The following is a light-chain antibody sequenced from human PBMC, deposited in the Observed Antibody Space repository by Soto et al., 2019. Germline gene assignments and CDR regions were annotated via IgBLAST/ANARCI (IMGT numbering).Light chain of an antibody. Sequence: EIVMTQSPAILSVSPGERATLFCRASQSVRSNFLAWYQHKPGQAPRLLIHGASTRATGVPARFSGSASETEFTITISSLKSEDFAVYYCKQDSACPLTFGGGTKVEIK. J-gene: IGKJ4*01. V-gene: IGKV3-15*01. CDR1: QSVRSN. CDR3: KQDSACPLT. CDR2: GAS.